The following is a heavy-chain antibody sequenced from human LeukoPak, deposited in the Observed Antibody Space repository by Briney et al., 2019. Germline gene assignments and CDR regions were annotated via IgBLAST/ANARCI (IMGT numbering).Heavy chain of an antibody. Sequence: GESLKISCKGSGYRFSNYYIDWVRQMHGKGLEGMGVIYPGGSDIRYSPSFQGQVTISADKSIDTAYLQWSSLKASDSAMYYCASRTGSYYPFDSWGQGTLVTVSS. CDR2: IYPGGSDI. J-gene: IGHJ4*02. V-gene: IGHV5-51*01. D-gene: IGHD1-26*01. CDR1: GYRFSNYY. CDR3: ASRTGSYYPFDS.